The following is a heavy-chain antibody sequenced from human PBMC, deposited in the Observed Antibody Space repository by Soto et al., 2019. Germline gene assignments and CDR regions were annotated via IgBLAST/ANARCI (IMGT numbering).Heavy chain of an antibody. Sequence: GGSLRLSCAASGFTFSSYGMHWVRQAPGKGLEWVAVIWYDGSNKYYADSVKGRFTISRDNSKNTLYLQMNSLRAEDTAVYYCARGRAPKAVAGITVYYGMDVWGQGTTVTVSS. CDR1: GFTFSSYG. CDR3: ARGRAPKAVAGITVYYGMDV. V-gene: IGHV3-33*01. CDR2: IWYDGSNK. D-gene: IGHD6-19*01. J-gene: IGHJ6*02.